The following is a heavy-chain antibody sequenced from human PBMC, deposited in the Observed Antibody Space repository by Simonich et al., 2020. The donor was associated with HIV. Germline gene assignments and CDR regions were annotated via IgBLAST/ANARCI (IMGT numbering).Heavy chain of an antibody. CDR3: APRLSDNWGRGDAFDI. CDR1: GCSLSTRVVG. CDR2: SSWDDDK. Sequence: QITLKESGPTLVKPTQTLTLTCTDSGCSLSTRVVGVGWIRQPPGKDLEWLALSSWDDDKRYNTTLKSRLTLTKDPTKNQVVLTMTNMDAVDTATYDGAPRLSDNWGRGDAFDIWGQGTMVTVSS. J-gene: IGHJ3*02. V-gene: IGHV2-5*02. D-gene: IGHD7-27*01.